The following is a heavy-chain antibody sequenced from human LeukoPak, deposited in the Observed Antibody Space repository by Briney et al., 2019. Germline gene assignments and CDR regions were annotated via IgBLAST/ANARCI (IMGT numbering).Heavy chain of an antibody. CDR1: GYSFNTYW. CDR2: IYPGDSDT. J-gene: IGHJ4*02. CDR3: ARRTYSYGDY. D-gene: IGHD5-18*01. V-gene: IGHV5-51*01. Sequence: GESLKISCKASGYSFNTYWIGWVRQVPGKGLEWMGIIYPGDSDTRYSPSSRGHVTISVDKSISTAYLQWSSLRASDTAMYYCARRTYSYGDYWGQGTLVTVSS.